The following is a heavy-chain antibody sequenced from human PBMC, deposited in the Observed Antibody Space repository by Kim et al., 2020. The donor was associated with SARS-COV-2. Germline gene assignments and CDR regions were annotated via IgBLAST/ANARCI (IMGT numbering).Heavy chain of an antibody. Sequence: ASVKVSCKASGYTFTSYGISWVRQAPGQGLEWIGWISAYNGNTNYAQKLQGRVTMTTDTSTSTAYMELRSLRSDDTAVYYCANLITMVRGVTQSNLFLDVWGQGTTVTVSS. CDR2: ISAYNGNT. CDR3: ANLITMVRGVTQSNLFLDV. CDR1: GYTFTSYG. D-gene: IGHD3-10*01. V-gene: IGHV1-18*01. J-gene: IGHJ6*02.